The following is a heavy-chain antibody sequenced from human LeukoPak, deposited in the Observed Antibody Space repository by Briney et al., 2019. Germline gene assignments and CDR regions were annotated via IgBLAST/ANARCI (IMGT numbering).Heavy chain of an antibody. CDR1: GGSFSGYY. D-gene: IGHD6-19*01. CDR2: NNHSGST. CDR3: AKAYHSSDWYNYLEY. Sequence: SETLSLTCAVYGGSFSGYYWTWIRQPPRKGMELVGENNHSGSTNSNPSLKSPVTISVDSPKNQFSLKVSSVTASDTGVYYCAKAYHSSDWYNYLEYWGQGTLVTVSS. V-gene: IGHV4-34*01. J-gene: IGHJ4*02.